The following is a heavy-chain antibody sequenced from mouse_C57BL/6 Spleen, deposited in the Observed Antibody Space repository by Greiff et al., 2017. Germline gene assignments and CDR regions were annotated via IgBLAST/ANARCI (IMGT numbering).Heavy chain of an antibody. CDR3: ARSDELGYYAMDY. V-gene: IGHV1-52*01. D-gene: IGHD4-1*01. Sequence: QVQLQQPGAELVRPGSSVKLSCKASGYTFTSYWMHWVKQRPIQGLEWIGNIDPSDSETHYNQKFKDKATLTVDKSSSTAYMQLSSLTSEDSAVYYCARSDELGYYAMDYWGQGTSVTVSS. CDR2: IDPSDSET. J-gene: IGHJ4*01. CDR1: GYTFTSYW.